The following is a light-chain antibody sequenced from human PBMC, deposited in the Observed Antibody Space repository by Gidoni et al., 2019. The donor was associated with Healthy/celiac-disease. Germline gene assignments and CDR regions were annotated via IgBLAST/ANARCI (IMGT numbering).Light chain of an antibody. CDR2: DAS. CDR1: QSVSSY. J-gene: IGKJ3*01. V-gene: IGKV3-11*01. Sequence: IVFTQSPATLSLSPGKRATLSCRASQSVSSYLAWYQQKPGQAPRLLIYDASNRATGIPARFSSSGSVTDFPLTISSRETEDFAVYYCQQRSNWPVFTFGPGTKVDIK. CDR3: QQRSNWPVFT.